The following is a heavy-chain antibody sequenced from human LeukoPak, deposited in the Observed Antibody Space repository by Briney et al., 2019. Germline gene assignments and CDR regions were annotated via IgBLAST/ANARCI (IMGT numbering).Heavy chain of an antibody. Sequence: SETLSLTCTVSGGSISSSSYYWGWIRQPPGKGLEWIGSIYYSGSTYYNPSLKSRVTISVDTSKNQFSLKLSSVTAADTAVYYCTRPYSAYDGTEYFDYWGQGTLVTVSS. J-gene: IGHJ4*02. CDR3: TRPYSAYDGTEYFDY. CDR2: IYYSGST. V-gene: IGHV4-39*01. D-gene: IGHD5-12*01. CDR1: GGSISSSSYY.